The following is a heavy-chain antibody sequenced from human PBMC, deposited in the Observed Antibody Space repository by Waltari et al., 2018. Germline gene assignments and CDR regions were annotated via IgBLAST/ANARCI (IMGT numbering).Heavy chain of an antibody. V-gene: IGHV4-34*01. D-gene: IGHD3-3*01. CDR3: ARSTIFRPRYRFDP. J-gene: IGHJ5*02. CDR2: INHSGST. CDR1: GRSFSGYY. Sequence: QVQLQQWGAGLLKPSETLSLTCAVHGRSFSGYYWSWIRQPPGKGLEWIGEINHSGSTNYNPSLKSRVTISVDTSKNQFSLKLSSVTAADTAVYYCARSTIFRPRYRFDPWGQGTLVTVSS.